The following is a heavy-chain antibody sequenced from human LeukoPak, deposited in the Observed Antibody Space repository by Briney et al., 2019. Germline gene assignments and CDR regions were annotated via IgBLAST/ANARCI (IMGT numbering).Heavy chain of an antibody. D-gene: IGHD6-13*01. Sequence: GGSLRLSCAASGFTFSDYYMSWIRQAPGKGLEWVSYISSSGSTIYYADSVKGRFTISRDNAKNSLYLQMNSLRAENTAVYYCARSRSSWSYYFDYWGQGTLVTVSS. V-gene: IGHV3-11*01. J-gene: IGHJ4*02. CDR2: ISSSGSTI. CDR3: ARSRSSWSYYFDY. CDR1: GFTFSDYY.